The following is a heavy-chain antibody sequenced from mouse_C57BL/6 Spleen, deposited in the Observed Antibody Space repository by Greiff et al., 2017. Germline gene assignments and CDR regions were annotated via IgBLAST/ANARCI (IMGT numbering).Heavy chain of an antibody. V-gene: IGHV1-26*01. CDR1: GYTFTDYY. CDR2: INPNNGGT. CDR3: ARRAYYYGSSGRGFAY. J-gene: IGHJ3*01. Sequence: EVQLQQSGPELVKPGASVKISCKASGYTFTDYYMNWVKQSHGKSLEWIGDINPNNGGTSYNQKFKGKATLTVDKSSSTAYMELRSLTSEDSAVYYCARRAYYYGSSGRGFAYWGQGTLVTVSA. D-gene: IGHD1-1*01.